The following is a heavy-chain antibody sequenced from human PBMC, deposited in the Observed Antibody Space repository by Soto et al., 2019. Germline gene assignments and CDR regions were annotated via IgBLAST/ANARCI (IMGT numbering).Heavy chain of an antibody. D-gene: IGHD6-13*01. V-gene: IGHV1-18*01. CDR2: ISLYSDGT. Sequence: ASVKVSCKTSGYTFSNYGITWVRQAPGQPLEWLGWISLYSDGTNYAQKFQRRVTMTRDTSATTVYMELRNLTSEDTAVYYCARSRLSAAGRLSTFEYWGQGSLVTVSS. J-gene: IGHJ4*02. CDR1: GYTFSNYG. CDR3: ARSRLSAAGRLSTFEY.